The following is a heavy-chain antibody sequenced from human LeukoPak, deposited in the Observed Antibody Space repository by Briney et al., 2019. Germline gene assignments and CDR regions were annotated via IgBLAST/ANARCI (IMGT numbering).Heavy chain of an antibody. Sequence: GGSLRLSCAASGFTFSSYSMNWVRQAPGKGLEWVSYISSSSSVIYYADSVKGRFTISRDNAKNSLYQQMNSLRVEDSAVYYCARGGHYDYIWGRYRQKDGFDYWGQGTLVTVSS. CDR1: GFTFSSYS. J-gene: IGHJ4*02. CDR3: ARGGHYDYIWGRYRQKDGFDY. CDR2: ISSSSSVI. D-gene: IGHD3-16*02. V-gene: IGHV3-48*01.